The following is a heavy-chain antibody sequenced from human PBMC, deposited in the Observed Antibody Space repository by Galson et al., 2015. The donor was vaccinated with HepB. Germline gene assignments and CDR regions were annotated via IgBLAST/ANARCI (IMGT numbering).Heavy chain of an antibody. CDR3: ARGVLLWDGPDY. V-gene: IGHV1-46*01. CDR2: INPSGGST. J-gene: IGHJ4*02. CDR1: GYKFTSYH. D-gene: IGHD3-10*01. Sequence: SVKVSCKASGYKFTSYHVHWVRQAPGQGLEWMGIINPSGGSTDYAQKFRGRLTMTRDTSTSTVFMELSSLRSEDTAVYHCARGVLLWDGPDYWGQGTLVTVSS.